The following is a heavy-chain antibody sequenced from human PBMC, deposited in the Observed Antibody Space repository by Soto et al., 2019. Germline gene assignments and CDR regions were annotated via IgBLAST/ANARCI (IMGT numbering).Heavy chain of an antibody. CDR2: INPNSGGT. J-gene: IGHJ5*02. CDR3: ARAGSSCSSTSCYEYWFDP. CDR1: GYTFTGYY. D-gene: IGHD2-2*01. Sequence: ASVKVSCKASGYTFTGYYMHWVRQAPGQGLEWMGWINPNSGGTKYAQKFQGWVTMTRDTSISTAYMELSRLRSDDTAVYYCARAGSSCSSTSCYEYWFDPWGQGTLVTVSS. V-gene: IGHV1-2*04.